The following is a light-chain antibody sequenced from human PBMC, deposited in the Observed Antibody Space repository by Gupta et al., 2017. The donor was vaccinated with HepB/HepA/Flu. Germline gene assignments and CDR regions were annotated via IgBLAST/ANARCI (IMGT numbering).Light chain of an antibody. J-gene: IGKJ4*01. Sequence: TLXXSXGEGATLSCRASQSVRSNLAWYQQKPGLVPRLLIYDASNRATGIPARFSGSGSGTDFTLTISSLEPEDFAVYYCQQRSNWPLTFGGGTKVEIK. V-gene: IGKV3-11*01. CDR3: QQRSNWPLT. CDR2: DAS. CDR1: QSVRSN.